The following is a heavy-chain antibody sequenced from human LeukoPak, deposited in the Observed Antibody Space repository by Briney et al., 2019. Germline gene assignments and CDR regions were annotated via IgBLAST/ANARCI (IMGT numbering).Heavy chain of an antibody. V-gene: IGHV4-39*07. Sequence: PSETLSLTCTVSGGSISSSSYYWGWIRQPPGKGLEWIGSIYYSGSTYYNPSLKSRVTISGDTSKNQFSLKLSSVTAADTAVYYCARDRDSSGIDYWGQGTLVTVSS. CDR2: IYYSGST. CDR3: ARDRDSSGIDY. J-gene: IGHJ4*02. D-gene: IGHD3-22*01. CDR1: GGSISSSSYY.